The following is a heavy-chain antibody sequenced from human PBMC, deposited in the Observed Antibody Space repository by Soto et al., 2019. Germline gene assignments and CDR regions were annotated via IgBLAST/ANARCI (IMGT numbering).Heavy chain of an antibody. CDR1: GFTFSRFE. D-gene: IGHD3-10*01. V-gene: IGHV3-48*03. CDR2: ISSSGSTA. J-gene: IGHJ4*02. CDR3: TRAAWFPYLSFY. Sequence: GGSLRLSCATSGFTFSRFELHWVRQAPGKGLEWISYISSSGSTAYYASSVEGRFTISRDNANNSVYLQMDSLRAEDTALYYCTRAAWFPYLSFYWGQGALVTVSS.